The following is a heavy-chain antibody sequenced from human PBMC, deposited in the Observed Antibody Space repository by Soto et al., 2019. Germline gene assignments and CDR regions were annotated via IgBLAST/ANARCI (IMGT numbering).Heavy chain of an antibody. V-gene: IGHV1-69*12. CDR1: GGTFSSYA. J-gene: IGHJ5*02. D-gene: IGHD5-18*01. Sequence: QVQLVQSGAEVKKPGSSVKVSCKASGGTFSSYAITWVRQAPGQGLEWMGGIIPIFGTANYAQKFQGRVTXXAXESXSTAYMELSSLRSEDTAVYYCARVSGYSHDSWLDPWGQGTLVTVSS. CDR2: IIPIFGTA. CDR3: ARVSGYSHDSWLDP.